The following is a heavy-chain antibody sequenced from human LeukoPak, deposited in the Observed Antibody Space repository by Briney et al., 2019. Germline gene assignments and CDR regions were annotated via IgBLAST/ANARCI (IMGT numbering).Heavy chain of an antibody. D-gene: IGHD5-18*01. V-gene: IGHV3-23*01. Sequence: GGSLRLSCAASGFTFSSYAMSWVRQAPGKGLEWVSAISGSGGSTYYADSVKGRFTISRDNSKNTLYLQMNSLRAEDTAVYYCAAPPRGYSYGFDYWGQGTLVTVSS. CDR1: GFTFSSYA. J-gene: IGHJ4*02. CDR3: AAPPRGYSYGFDY. CDR2: ISGSGGST.